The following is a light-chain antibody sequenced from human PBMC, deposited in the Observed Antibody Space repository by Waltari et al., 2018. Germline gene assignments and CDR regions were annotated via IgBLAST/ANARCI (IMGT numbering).Light chain of an antibody. J-gene: IGKJ1*01. CDR3: MQALHTPPT. V-gene: IGKV2-28*01. CDR1: QSLLHSDGYNY. CDR2: LSF. Sequence: EIVMTQSPLSLPVTPGEPASISFRSSQSLLHSDGYNYLNWYLQKPGQSPQLLIYLSFIRASGVPDRFTGSGAGTDFTLKISRVEAEDVGFYYCMQALHTPPTFGQGTRAEIK.